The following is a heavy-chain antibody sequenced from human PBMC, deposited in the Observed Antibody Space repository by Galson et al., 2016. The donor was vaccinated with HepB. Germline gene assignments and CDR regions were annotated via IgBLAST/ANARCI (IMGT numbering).Heavy chain of an antibody. D-gene: IGHD1-14*01. CDR1: SDPVTSGTYY. CDR2: IHDSGNT. V-gene: IGHV4-61*01. J-gene: IGHJ6*02. Sequence: SETLSLTCTVSSDPVTSGTYYWSWVRQSPGKGLDWIGYIHDSGNTNYNPSIKSRVTISRDTSKNQFFLELTSVSAADTAVYYCAIIYRPRRNPRFGMDVWGQGATVTVSS. CDR3: AIIYRPRRNPRFGMDV.